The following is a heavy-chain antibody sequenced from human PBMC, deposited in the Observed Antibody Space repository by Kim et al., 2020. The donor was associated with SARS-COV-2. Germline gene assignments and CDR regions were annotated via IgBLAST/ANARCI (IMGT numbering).Heavy chain of an antibody. V-gene: IGHV1-24*01. CDR1: GYTLTELS. CDR3: ATPNAFMITFGGVIVRDAFDI. D-gene: IGHD3-16*02. CDR2: FDPEDGET. Sequence: ASVKVSCKVSGYTLTELSMHWVRQAPGKGLEWMGGFDPEDGETIYAQKFQGRVTMTEDTSTDTAYMELSSLRSEDTAVYYCATPNAFMITFGGVIVRDAFDIWGQGTMVTVSS. J-gene: IGHJ3*02.